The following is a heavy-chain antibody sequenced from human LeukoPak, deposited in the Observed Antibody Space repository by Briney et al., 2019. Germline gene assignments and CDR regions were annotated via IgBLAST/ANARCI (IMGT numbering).Heavy chain of an antibody. Sequence: SETLSLTCTVSGGSISSYYWSWIRQPAGKGLEWIGRIYTSGSTNYNPSLKSRVTMSVDTSKKQFSLKLSAVTAADTAVYYCAREGRYYDFWSGYYTLDYWGQGTLVTVSS. J-gene: IGHJ4*02. CDR2: IYTSGST. CDR1: GGSISSYY. CDR3: AREGRYYDFWSGYYTLDY. V-gene: IGHV4-4*07. D-gene: IGHD3-3*01.